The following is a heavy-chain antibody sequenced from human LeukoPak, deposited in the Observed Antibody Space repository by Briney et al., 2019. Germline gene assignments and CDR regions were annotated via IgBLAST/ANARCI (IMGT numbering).Heavy chain of an antibody. J-gene: IGHJ4*02. CDR2: ISAYNGNT. Sequence: ASVKVSCKASGYTFTSYGISWVRQAPGQGLEWMGWISAYNGNTNYAQKLQGRVTMTTDTSTSTAYMELRSLRSDDTAVYYCARVGSGYDYSHFGYWGQGTLVTVSS. CDR1: GYTFTSYG. D-gene: IGHD5-12*01. V-gene: IGHV1-18*01. CDR3: ARVGSGYDYSHFGY.